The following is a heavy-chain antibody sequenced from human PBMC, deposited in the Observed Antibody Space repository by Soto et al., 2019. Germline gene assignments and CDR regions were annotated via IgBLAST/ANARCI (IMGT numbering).Heavy chain of an antibody. CDR2: ISGSGGST. J-gene: IGHJ4*02. CDR3: ARSTGRGPGRAVAGPFDY. CDR1: GFTFSSYA. V-gene: IGHV3-23*01. Sequence: EVQLLESGGGLVQPGGSLRLSCAASGFTFSSYAMSWVRQAPGKGLECVSGISGSGGSTYYADSVKGRFTISRDNSKKTMYLQMNSLRAEDTAVYYYARSTGRGPGRAVAGPFDYWGQGTLVTVFS. D-gene: IGHD6-19*01.